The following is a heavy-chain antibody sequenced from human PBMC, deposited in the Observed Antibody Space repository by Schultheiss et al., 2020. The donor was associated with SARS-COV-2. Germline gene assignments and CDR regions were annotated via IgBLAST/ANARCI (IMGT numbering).Heavy chain of an antibody. J-gene: IGHJ4*02. D-gene: IGHD3-3*01. CDR1: GFTFSSYA. Sequence: GGSLRLSCAASGFTFSSYAMHWVRQAPGKGLVWVSRINSDGRTRSHADSVKGRFTISRDNSKNTLYLQMNSLRAEDTAVYYCARDGRTMTYFDYWGQGTLVTVSS. CDR3: ARDGRTMTYFDY. CDR2: INSDGRTR. V-gene: IGHV3-74*01.